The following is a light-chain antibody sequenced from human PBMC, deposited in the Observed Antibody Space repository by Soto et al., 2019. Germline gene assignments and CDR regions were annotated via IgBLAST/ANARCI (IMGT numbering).Light chain of an antibody. J-gene: IGKJ4*01. CDR3: QHRSNWPLS. CDR2: DAS. Sequence: EIVLTQSPVTLSLSPGERATLSCRASQSVSSSLAWYQQKPGQAPRLLIYDASNRATGIPARFSGSGSETDFTLTVSSLEPEEFAVYYCQHRSNWPLSFGGGTKVEIK. V-gene: IGKV3-11*01. CDR1: QSVSSS.